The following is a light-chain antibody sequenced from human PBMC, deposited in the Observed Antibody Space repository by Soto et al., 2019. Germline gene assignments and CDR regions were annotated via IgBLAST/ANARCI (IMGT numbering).Light chain of an antibody. J-gene: IGKJ5*01. CDR1: QSVTTN. CDR2: DVS. CDR3: QQYNNWPFS. V-gene: IGKV3-15*01. Sequence: EIVLTQSPATLSLSPGERATLSCRASQSVTTNFAWYQQKSGQSPRLLIYDVSTRATGVPARFSGTGSETDFTLTISGLQSEDSAVYFCQQYNNWPFSFGQGTRLEIK.